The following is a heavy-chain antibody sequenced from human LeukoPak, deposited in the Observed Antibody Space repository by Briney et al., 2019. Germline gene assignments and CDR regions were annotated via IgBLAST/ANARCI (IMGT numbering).Heavy chain of an antibody. Sequence: GGSLRLSCAASGFTFSSYWMSWVRQAPGKGLEWVANIKQDGSEKYYVDSVKGRFIISRDNAKNSLYLQMNSLRAEDTAVYYCARTQTYYDFWSGPSDPYFDYWGQGTLVTVSS. CDR2: IKQDGSEK. CDR3: ARTQTYYDFWSGPSDPYFDY. D-gene: IGHD3-3*01. CDR1: GFTFSSYW. V-gene: IGHV3-7*01. J-gene: IGHJ4*02.